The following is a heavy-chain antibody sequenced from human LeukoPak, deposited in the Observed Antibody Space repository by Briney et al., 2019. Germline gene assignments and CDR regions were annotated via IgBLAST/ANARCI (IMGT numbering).Heavy chain of an antibody. CDR3: ARDRSLYDSSGYYWEGYWYFDL. CDR1: GFTFSSYW. V-gene: IGHV3-74*01. J-gene: IGHJ2*01. Sequence: GGSLRLSCAASGFTFSSYWMHWVRQAPGKGLVWVSRINSDESSTSYADSVKGRFTISRDNAKNTLYLQMNSLRAEDTAVYYCARDRSLYDSSGYYWEGYWYFDLWGRGTLVTVSS. D-gene: IGHD3-22*01. CDR2: INSDESST.